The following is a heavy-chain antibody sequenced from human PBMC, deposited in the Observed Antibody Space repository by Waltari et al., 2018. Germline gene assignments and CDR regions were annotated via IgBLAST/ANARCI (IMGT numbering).Heavy chain of an antibody. J-gene: IGHJ4*02. CDR2: INHSGST. V-gene: IGHV4-34*01. D-gene: IGHD2-15*01. CDR1: GGSFSGYY. Sequence: QGQLQQWGAGLLKPSETLSLTCAVSGGSFSGYYWSWIRQPPGKGLDWIGDINHSGSTSYNPSLKSRVTISVDTSKNQFSLKLSSVTAADRAVYYCARRCHPGYCSGGTSRYFDYWGQGTLVTVSS. CDR3: ARRCHPGYCSGGTSRYFDY.